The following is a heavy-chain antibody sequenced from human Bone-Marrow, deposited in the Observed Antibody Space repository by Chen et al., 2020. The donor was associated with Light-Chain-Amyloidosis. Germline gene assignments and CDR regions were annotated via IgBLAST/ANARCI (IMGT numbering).Heavy chain of an antibody. J-gene: IGHJ6*02. CDR2: IRRKSCGWTT. D-gene: IGHD6-13*01. V-gene: IGHV3-49*03. CDR1: GFTFGDYA. Sequence: EVQLVEFGGDFVQPGRSLRLSCTGSGFTFGDYAVSWLRQAPGKGLEWVGFIRRKSCGWTTEYAASVKGRXXXXXXXXXXXXXXXXXXXXXXXXXXYSCTSGAAADKYYYGLDVWGQGTTVTVSS. CDR3: TSGAAADKYYYGLDV.